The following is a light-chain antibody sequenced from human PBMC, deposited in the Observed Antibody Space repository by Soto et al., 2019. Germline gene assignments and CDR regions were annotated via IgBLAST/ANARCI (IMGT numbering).Light chain of an antibody. Sequence: DIVMTQSPDSLAVSLGERATINCKSSQSVLYSSNNKDYLAWYQQKPGQPPKLLIYWASTRESGVPDRFSGSGSVTDFTLTISSLQAEDVAAYYCQQYYSTPYTFGQGPKLEIK. V-gene: IGKV4-1*01. J-gene: IGKJ2*01. CDR2: WAS. CDR3: QQYYSTPYT. CDR1: QSVLYSSNNKDY.